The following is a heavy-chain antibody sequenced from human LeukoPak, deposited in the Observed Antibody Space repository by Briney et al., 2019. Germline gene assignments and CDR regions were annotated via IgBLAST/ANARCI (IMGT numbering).Heavy chain of an antibody. CDR1: GFTVSSNY. J-gene: IGHJ4*02. V-gene: IGHV3-53*01. Sequence: TGGSLRLSCAASGFTVSSNYMSWVRQAPWKGLEWVSVIYSGGSTYYADSVKGRFTISRDNSKNTLYLQMNSLRAEDTAVYYCARGLRGGWLQLGASSGFDYWGQGTLVTVSS. CDR3: ARGLRGGWLQLGASSGFDY. D-gene: IGHD5-24*01. CDR2: IYSGGST.